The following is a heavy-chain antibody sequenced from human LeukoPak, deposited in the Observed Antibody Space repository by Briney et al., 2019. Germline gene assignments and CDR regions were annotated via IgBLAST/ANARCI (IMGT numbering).Heavy chain of an antibody. CDR3: ARVPGHYYDSSGRKAGDAFDI. J-gene: IGHJ3*02. CDR1: VYTFTNFY. Sequence: ASVKVSCKASVYTFTNFYIHWVRQAPGQGLEWMGIINPSGGSTSYAQKFQGRVTMTRDTSTSTVYMELSSLRSEDTAVYYCARVPGHYYDSSGRKAGDAFDIWGQGTMVTVSS. CDR2: INPSGGST. V-gene: IGHV1-46*01. D-gene: IGHD3-22*01.